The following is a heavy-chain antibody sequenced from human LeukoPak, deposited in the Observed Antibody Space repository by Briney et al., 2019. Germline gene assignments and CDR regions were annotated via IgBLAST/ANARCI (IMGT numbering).Heavy chain of an antibody. CDR3: AAIFVVVVAATDFDY. V-gene: IGHV3-23*01. D-gene: IGHD2-15*01. J-gene: IGHJ4*02. CDR2: ISGSGGST. CDR1: GFTFSSYA. Sequence: GGSLRLSCAASGFTFSSYAMSWVRQAPGKGLEWVSAISGSGGSTYYADSVKGRFTISRDNSKNTLYLQMNSLRVEDTAVYYCAAIFVVVVAATDFDYWGQGTLVTVSS.